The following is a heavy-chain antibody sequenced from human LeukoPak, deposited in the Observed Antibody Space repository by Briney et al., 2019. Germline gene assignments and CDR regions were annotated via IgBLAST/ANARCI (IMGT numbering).Heavy chain of an antibody. CDR2: ITGSGGNT. CDR3: AKAASSSWPSYYYGMDV. CDR1: GFIFSSYS. J-gene: IGHJ6*02. V-gene: IGHV3-23*01. Sequence: GGSLRLSCAGSGFIFSSYSMSWVRQAPGKGLEWVSVITGSGGNTYYADSVKGRFTTSKDNSKNTVYLQMSSLRVDDTAVYYCAKAASSSWPSYYYGMDVWGQGTTVTVSS. D-gene: IGHD6-13*01.